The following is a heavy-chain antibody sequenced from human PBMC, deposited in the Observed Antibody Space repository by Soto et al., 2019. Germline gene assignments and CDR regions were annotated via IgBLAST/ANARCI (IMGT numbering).Heavy chain of an antibody. CDR3: AHGLVVVANYGMDV. CDR1: GFSLSTSGVG. V-gene: IGHV2-5*02. Sequence: QITLKESGPTLVKPTQTLTLTCTFSGFSLSTSGVGVGWIRQPPGKALEWLALIYWDDDKRYSPSLTSRLTTXKXTXXNQVVLTMTNMDPVDTATYYCAHGLVVVANYGMDVWGQGTTVTVSS. CDR2: IYWDDDK. D-gene: IGHD2-15*01. J-gene: IGHJ6*02.